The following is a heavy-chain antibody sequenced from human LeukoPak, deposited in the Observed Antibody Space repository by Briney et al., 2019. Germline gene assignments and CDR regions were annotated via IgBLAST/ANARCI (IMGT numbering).Heavy chain of an antibody. V-gene: IGHV7-4-1*02. D-gene: IGHD3-16*01. Sequence: ASVKVSCKASGYTFTGYYMHWVRQAPGQGLEWMGWINTNTGNPTYAQGFTGRFVFSLDTSVSTAYLQISSLKAEDTAVYYCAGGDTTGYYYYMDVWGKGTTVTVSS. J-gene: IGHJ6*03. CDR3: AGGDTTGYYYYMDV. CDR1: GYTFTGYY. CDR2: INTNTGNP.